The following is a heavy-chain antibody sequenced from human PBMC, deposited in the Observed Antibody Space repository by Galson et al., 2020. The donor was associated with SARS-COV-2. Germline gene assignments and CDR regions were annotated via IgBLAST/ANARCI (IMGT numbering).Heavy chain of an antibody. Sequence: SATLSLTCAVYGGYFSGYYWSWIRQPPGKGLEWLGEINHSGSTNYNPSLKSRVTISVDTSKNQFSLKLSSVTAADTAVYYCARGRYSSSWYGENYDCDYWGQGTLDTVSS. V-gene: IGHV4-34*01. J-gene: IGHJ4*02. CDR2: INHSGST. CDR3: ARGRYSSSWYGENYDCDY. D-gene: IGHD6-13*01. CDR1: GGYFSGYY.